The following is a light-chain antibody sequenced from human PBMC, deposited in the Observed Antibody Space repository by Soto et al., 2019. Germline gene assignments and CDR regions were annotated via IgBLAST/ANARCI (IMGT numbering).Light chain of an antibody. V-gene: IGKV3-20*01. Sequence: EIVMTQSPATLSVSPGERATLSCRASQSVPRTYLAWYHQKPGQTPSLLIYGASTRATGIPDRFSGSGSGTDFTLTISRLEPEDFGVYYCQQYGSSYRTFGQGTKVDIK. CDR2: GAS. CDR3: QQYGSSYRT. J-gene: IGKJ1*01. CDR1: QSVPRTY.